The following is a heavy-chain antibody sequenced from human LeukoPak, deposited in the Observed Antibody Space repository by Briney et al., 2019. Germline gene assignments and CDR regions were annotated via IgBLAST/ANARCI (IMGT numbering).Heavy chain of an antibody. J-gene: IGHJ6*03. CDR2: VYTTGST. CDR1: GGSISSSSYY. V-gene: IGHV4-61*02. D-gene: IGHD2-2*01. Sequence: SETLSLTCTVSGGSISSSSYYWSWIRQPAGKGLEWIGRVYTTGSTNYNPSLKSRVTISVDTSRNQFSLKLNSVTAADTALYYCASLSRTSCYASDYYYDYHMDVWGKGTTVTVSS. CDR3: ASLSRTSCYASDYYYDYHMDV.